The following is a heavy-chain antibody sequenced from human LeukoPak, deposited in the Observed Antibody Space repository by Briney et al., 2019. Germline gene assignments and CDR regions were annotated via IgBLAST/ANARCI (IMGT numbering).Heavy chain of an antibody. V-gene: IGHV3-30*18. CDR1: GFTFSSYG. D-gene: IGHD2/OR15-2a*01. Sequence: PGRSLRLSCAASGFTFSSYGMHWVRQAPGKGLEWVAVISYDGSNKYYADSVKGRFTISRDNSKNTLYLQMNSLRAEDTAVYYCAKDQATTFSSYYFDYWGQGTLVTVSS. CDR3: AKDQATTFSSYYFDY. CDR2: ISYDGSNK. J-gene: IGHJ4*02.